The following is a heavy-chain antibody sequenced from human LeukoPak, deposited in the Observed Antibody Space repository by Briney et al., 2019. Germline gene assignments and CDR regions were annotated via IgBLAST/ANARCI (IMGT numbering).Heavy chain of an antibody. CDR1: GYTFTSYA. CDR3: ARGYDYVWGSYLFHY. V-gene: IGHV1-3*01. CDR2: INAGNGNT. D-gene: IGHD3-16*02. Sequence: ASVKVSCKASGYTFTSYAMHWVRQAPGQRLEWMGWINAGNGNTKYSQKFQGRVAITRDTSASTAYMELSSLRSEDTAVYYCARGYDYVWGSYLFHYWGQGTLVTVSS. J-gene: IGHJ4*02.